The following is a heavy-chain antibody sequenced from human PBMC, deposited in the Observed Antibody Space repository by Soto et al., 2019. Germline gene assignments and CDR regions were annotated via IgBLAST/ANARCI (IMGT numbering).Heavy chain of an antibody. CDR1: GGSISSSSYY. CDR3: ARHRSTVTTNYYGMDV. V-gene: IGHV4-39*01. D-gene: IGHD4-17*01. J-gene: IGHJ6*02. Sequence: PSATLSLTCTVSGGSISSSSYYWGWIRQPPGKGLEWIGSIYYSGSTYYNPSLKSRVTISVDTSKNQFSLKLSSVTAADTAVYYCARHRSTVTTNYYGMDVWGQGTTVT. CDR2: IYYSGST.